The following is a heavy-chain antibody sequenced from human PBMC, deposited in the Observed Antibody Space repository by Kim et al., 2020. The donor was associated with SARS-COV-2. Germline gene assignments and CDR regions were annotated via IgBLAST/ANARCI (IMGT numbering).Heavy chain of an antibody. D-gene: IGHD3-3*01. J-gene: IGHJ3*02. V-gene: IGHV3-30*18. Sequence: GGSLRLSCAASGFTFSSYGMHWVRQAPGKGLEWVAVISYDGSNKYYADSVKGRFTISRDNSKNTLYLQMNSLRAEDTAVYYCAKALDFWSGYSKDAFDIWGQGTMVTVSS. CDR3: AKALDFWSGYSKDAFDI. CDR1: GFTFSSYG. CDR2: ISYDGSNK.